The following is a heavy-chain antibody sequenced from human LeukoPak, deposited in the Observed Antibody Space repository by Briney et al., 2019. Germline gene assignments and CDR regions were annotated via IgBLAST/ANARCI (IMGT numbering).Heavy chain of an antibody. J-gene: IGHJ6*02. D-gene: IGHD3-22*01. V-gene: IGHV3-43D*03. CDR1: GFTFSNYW. Sequence: PGGSLRLSCAASGFTFSNYWMHWVRQAPGKGLEWVSLISWDGGSTYYADSVKGRFTISRDNSKNSLYLQMNSLRAEDTALYYCAKGRAIYYYEPPGYYGMDVWGQGTTVTVSS. CDR2: ISWDGGST. CDR3: AKGRAIYYYEPPGYYGMDV.